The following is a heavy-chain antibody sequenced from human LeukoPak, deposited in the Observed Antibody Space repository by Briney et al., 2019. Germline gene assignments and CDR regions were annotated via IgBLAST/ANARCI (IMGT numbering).Heavy chain of an antibody. CDR1: GYTFTGYY. Sequence: ASVKVSCKASGYTFTGYYMHWVRQAPGQGLEWMGWINPNSGGTNYAQKFQGRVTMTRDTSISTAHMELSRLRSDDTAVYYCAVNLAYCGGDCYPFDAFDIWGQGTMVTVSS. CDR3: AVNLAYCGGDCYPFDAFDI. CDR2: INPNSGGT. V-gene: IGHV1-2*02. J-gene: IGHJ3*02. D-gene: IGHD2-21*02.